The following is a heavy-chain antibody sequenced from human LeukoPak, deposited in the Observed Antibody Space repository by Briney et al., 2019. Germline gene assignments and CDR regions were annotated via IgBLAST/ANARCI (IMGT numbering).Heavy chain of an antibody. Sequence: ASVKVSCKASGYTFTSYYMHWVRQAPGQGLEWMGVINPSGGSTSYAQKFQGRVTMTRDTSTSTVYMELSSLRSEDTAVYYCARTTVTTWALRYWGQGTLVTVSS. CDR2: INPSGGST. V-gene: IGHV1-46*01. CDR3: ARTTVTTWALRY. D-gene: IGHD4-11*01. J-gene: IGHJ4*02. CDR1: GYTFTSYY.